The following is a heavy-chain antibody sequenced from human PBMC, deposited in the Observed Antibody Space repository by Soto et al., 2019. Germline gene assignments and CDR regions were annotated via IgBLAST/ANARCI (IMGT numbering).Heavy chain of an antibody. CDR1: GGSFSGYY. J-gene: IGHJ6*02. CDR3: ARGFSAAAAGALNYYGMDV. CDR2: INHSGST. V-gene: IGHV4-34*01. Sequence: SETLSLTCAVYGGSFSGYYWSWIRQPPGKGLEWIGEINHSGSTNYNPSLKSRVTISVDTSKNQFSLRLSSVTAADTAVYYCARGFSAAAAGALNYYGMDVWGQGTTVTVSS. D-gene: IGHD6-13*01.